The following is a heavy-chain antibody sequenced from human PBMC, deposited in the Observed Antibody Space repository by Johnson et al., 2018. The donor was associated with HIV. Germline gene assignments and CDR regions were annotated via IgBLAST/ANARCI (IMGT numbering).Heavy chain of an antibody. CDR1: GFTFTNYW. CDR2: IKQDGSKK. CDR3: ARPYDAYVYGAFDV. J-gene: IGHJ3*01. D-gene: IGHD5/OR15-5a*01. Sequence: EVQLVESGGDLVQPGGSLRLSCAASGFTFTNYWMSWVRQAPGKGLEWVANIKQDGSKKYYVGSVRGRFTISRDNANNSLILQMNSLRVVDTAVYYCARPYDAYVYGAFDVWGPGTMVIVSS. V-gene: IGHV3-7*01.